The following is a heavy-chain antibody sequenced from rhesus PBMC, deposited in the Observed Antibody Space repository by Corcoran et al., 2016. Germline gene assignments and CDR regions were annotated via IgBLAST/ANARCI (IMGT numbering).Heavy chain of an antibody. V-gene: IGHV4S10*01. J-gene: IGHJ4*01. CDR2: IYGSSTST. D-gene: IGHD4-23*01. Sequence: VQLQASGPGVVKPSAPLSLTCAVSGGSLRDSYRWRWLLQPPGTGLEWIGYIYGSSTSTNYNPSRKSRVTISKDTSKNQFSLKLSSVTAADTAVYYWARDLSLYSNYPFDYWGQGVLVTVSS. CDR1: GGSLRDSYR. CDR3: ARDLSLYSNYPFDY.